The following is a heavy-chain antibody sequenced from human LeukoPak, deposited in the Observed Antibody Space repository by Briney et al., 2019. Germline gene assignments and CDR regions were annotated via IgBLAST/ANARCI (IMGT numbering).Heavy chain of an antibody. CDR2: IYENGGTT. Sequence: GGSLRLSCVGSGFTFRSHAMSWVRQAPEKGLEFVLGIYENGGTTYYADSVKGRFSISRDNSKNTLYLQMDSLRGEDTAVYYCAKDFRIGYSAHFDYWGQGALVTVSS. D-gene: IGHD2-21*01. V-gene: IGHV3-23*01. CDR1: GFTFRSHA. J-gene: IGHJ4*02. CDR3: AKDFRIGYSAHFDY.